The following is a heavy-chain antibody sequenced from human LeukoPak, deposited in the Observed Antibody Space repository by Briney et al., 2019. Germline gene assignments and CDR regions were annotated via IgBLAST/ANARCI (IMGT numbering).Heavy chain of an antibody. Sequence: ASVKVSCKASGYTFTGYYMHWVRQAPGQGLEWMGWINPNSGGTNYAQKFQGRVTMTRDTSISTAYMELSRLRSDDTAVYYCARSTAYYYNSSAGWGAFDIWGQGTMVTVSS. V-gene: IGHV1-2*02. CDR2: INPNSGGT. CDR3: ARSTAYYYNSSAGWGAFDI. D-gene: IGHD3-22*01. J-gene: IGHJ3*02. CDR1: GYTFTGYY.